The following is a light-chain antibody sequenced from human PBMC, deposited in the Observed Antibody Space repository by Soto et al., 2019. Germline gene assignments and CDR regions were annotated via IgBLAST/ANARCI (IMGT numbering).Light chain of an antibody. Sequence: QSALTQPRSGSGSPGQAVTISCTGTSSDVGTYEFVSWYQHHPGKAPKLMIYDVRKRPSGVPDRFSGSKSGTTASLTISGLQAEDEADYYCCSYAGTYTFVFGGGTKVTVL. V-gene: IGLV2-11*01. CDR2: DVR. CDR1: SSDVGTYEF. J-gene: IGLJ2*01. CDR3: CSYAGTYTFV.